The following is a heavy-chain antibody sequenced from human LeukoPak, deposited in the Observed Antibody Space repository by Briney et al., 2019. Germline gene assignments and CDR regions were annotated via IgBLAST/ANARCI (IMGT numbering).Heavy chain of an antibody. V-gene: IGHV4-39*07. D-gene: IGHD3-10*01. J-gene: IGHJ4*02. CDR3: AREDYRSGSFDY. Sequence: SETLSLTCSVSGGPISSSSYYWAWIRQPPGKGLEWIGSIYYSGTTCYSPSLRSRVTISVDTSKNQFSLKLGSVTAADTAVYYCAREDYRSGSFDYWGQGTLVTVSS. CDR1: GGPISSSSYY. CDR2: IYYSGTT.